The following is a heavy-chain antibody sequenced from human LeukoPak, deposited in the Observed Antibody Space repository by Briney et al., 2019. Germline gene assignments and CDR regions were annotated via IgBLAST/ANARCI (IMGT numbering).Heavy chain of an antibody. CDR1: GYTFTSYG. CDR2: ISAYNGNT. J-gene: IGHJ6*03. D-gene: IGHD2-15*01. V-gene: IGHV1-18*01. Sequence: GASVKVSCKASGYTFTSYGISWVRQAPGQGLEWMGWISAYNGNTNYAQKLQGRVTMTTDTSTSTAYMELRSLRSDDTAVYYCARVTHLAPSEKYCSGGSCYSGYYYYYMDVWGKGTTVTVSS. CDR3: ARVTHLAPSEKYCSGGSCYSGYYYYYMDV.